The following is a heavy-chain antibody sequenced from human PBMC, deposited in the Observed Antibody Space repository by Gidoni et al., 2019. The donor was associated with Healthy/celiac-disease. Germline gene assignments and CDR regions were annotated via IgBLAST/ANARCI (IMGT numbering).Heavy chain of an antibody. CDR1: GGSISSSSYY. Sequence: QLQLQESGPGLVKPSETLSLTCTVSGGSISSSSYYWGWIRQPPGKGLEWIGSIYYSGSTYYNPSLKSRVTISVDTSKNQFSLKLSSVTAADTAVYYCARHPEAGTTFGFDYWGQGTLVTVSS. CDR2: IYYSGST. J-gene: IGHJ4*02. D-gene: IGHD1-1*01. CDR3: ARHPEAGTTFGFDY. V-gene: IGHV4-39*01.